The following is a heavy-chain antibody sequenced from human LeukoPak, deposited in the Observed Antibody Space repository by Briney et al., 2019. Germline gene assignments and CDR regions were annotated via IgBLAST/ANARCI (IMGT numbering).Heavy chain of an antibody. V-gene: IGHV3-30*18. CDR3: AKEPAVYYDGDI. CDR2: IANDGRDK. CDR1: GFTFSNYG. J-gene: IGHJ3*02. D-gene: IGHD3-22*01. Sequence: PGGSLRLSCAVSGFTFSNYGMHWVRQAPGKGLEWVAVIANDGRDKHNADSVKGRFTISRDNSKNTLYLQMNSLRAEDTAVYYCAKEPAVYYDGDIWGQGTMVTVSS.